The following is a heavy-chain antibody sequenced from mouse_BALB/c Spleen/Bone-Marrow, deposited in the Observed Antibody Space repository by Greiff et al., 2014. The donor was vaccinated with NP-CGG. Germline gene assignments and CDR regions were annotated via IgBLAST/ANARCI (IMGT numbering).Heavy chain of an antibody. CDR1: GYAFSSYW. CDR3: ARGVPMDY. Sequence: VQRVESGAELVRPGSSVKISCKASGYAFSSYWMNWVKQWPGQGLEWIGQIYPGDGDTNYNGKFKGKATLTADKSSSTAYMQLSSLTSEDSAVYFCARGVPMDYWGQGTSVTVSS. CDR2: IYPGDGDT. J-gene: IGHJ4*01. V-gene: IGHV1-80*01.